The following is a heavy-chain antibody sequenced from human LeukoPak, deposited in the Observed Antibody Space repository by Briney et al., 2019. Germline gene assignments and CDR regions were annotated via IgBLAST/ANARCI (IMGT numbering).Heavy chain of an antibody. CDR3: AKEAYCVGGCSRWFDP. V-gene: IGHV3-23*01. D-gene: IGHD2-21*02. Sequence: PGGSLRLSCAASGFTFSSYATNWVRQAPGKELEWVSAISDTGGGTFYADSVKGRFSISRDNSKNTLYLQMNSLRAEDTAVYYCAKEAYCVGGCSRWFDPWGQGTLVTVSS. CDR1: GFTFSSYA. J-gene: IGHJ5*02. CDR2: ISDTGGGT.